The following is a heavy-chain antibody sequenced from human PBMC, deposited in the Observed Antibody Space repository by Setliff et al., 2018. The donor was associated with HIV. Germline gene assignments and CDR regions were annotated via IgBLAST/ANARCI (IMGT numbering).Heavy chain of an antibody. D-gene: IGHD3-16*02. Sequence: ASVKVSCKASGYTFTRYGINWARQAPGQGLEWMGWISGYNDNTNFGEKFQGRVTMTTDTSTSTAHMELRSLRSDDTAVYYCARDRTAHIGYYHDYVWGTYRPIYFQHWGQGTLVTVSS. CDR2: ISGYNDNT. J-gene: IGHJ1*01. CDR3: ARDRTAHIGYYHDYVWGTYRPIYFQH. V-gene: IGHV1-18*01. CDR1: GYTFTRYG.